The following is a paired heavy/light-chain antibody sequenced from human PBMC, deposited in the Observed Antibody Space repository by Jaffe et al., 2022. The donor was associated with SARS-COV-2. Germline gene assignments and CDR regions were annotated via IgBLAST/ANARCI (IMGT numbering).Heavy chain of an antibody. CDR1: GYSISSGYY. D-gene: IGHD3-10*01. V-gene: IGHV4-38-2*02. J-gene: IGHJ6*03. CDR2: IYHSGNT. CDR3: ARVSYYGSGSYYVGYYYYYMDV. Sequence: QVQLQESGPGLVKPSETLSLTCTVSGYSISSGYYWGWIRQPPGKELEWIGSIYHSGNTYYNPSLKSRVTISVDTSKNQFSLRLSSVTAADTAVYYCARVSYYGSGSYYVGYYYYYMDVWGKGTTVTVSS.
Light chain of an antibody. J-gene: IGLJ2*01. CDR1: SSDVGDYNY. Sequence: QSALTQPPSASGSPGQSVTISCTGTSSDVGDYNYVSWYQHHPGKAPKLMIYEVSKRPSGVPDRFSGSKSGNTASLTVSGLQAEDEADYYCSSYAGSNNLVVFGGGTKLTVL. CDR3: SSYAGSNNLVV. V-gene: IGLV2-8*01. CDR2: EVS.